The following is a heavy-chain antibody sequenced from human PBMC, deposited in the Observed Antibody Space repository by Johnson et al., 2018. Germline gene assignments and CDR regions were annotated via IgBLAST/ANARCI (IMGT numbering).Heavy chain of an antibody. CDR3: AKDQTLGKTMLVHNDAFDI. Sequence: VQLVESGGGLVQPGLSLRLSCAASGFTFSSYAMSWVRQAPGKGLEWVSAISGSGGSTYYADSVKGRFTISRDNSKNTLYLQMNSLRAEDTAVYYCAKDQTLGKTMLVHNDAFDIWGQGTMVTVSS. J-gene: IGHJ3*02. V-gene: IGHV3-23*04. CDR2: ISGSGGST. CDR1: GFTFSSYA. D-gene: IGHD3-22*01.